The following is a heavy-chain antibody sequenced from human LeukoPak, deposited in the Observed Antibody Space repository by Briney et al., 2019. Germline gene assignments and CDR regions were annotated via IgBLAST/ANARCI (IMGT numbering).Heavy chain of an antibody. CDR2: ISSSGSTI. V-gene: IGHV3-48*04. CDR1: GFAFSSYD. CDR3: ARRAWDAFDI. Sequence: GGSLRLSCAASGFAFSSYDMNWVRQAPGKGLEWVSYISSSGSTIYYADSVKGRFTIPRDNAKTSLYLQMNTLRAEDTAVYYCARRAWDAFDIWGQGTMVTVSS. J-gene: IGHJ3*02.